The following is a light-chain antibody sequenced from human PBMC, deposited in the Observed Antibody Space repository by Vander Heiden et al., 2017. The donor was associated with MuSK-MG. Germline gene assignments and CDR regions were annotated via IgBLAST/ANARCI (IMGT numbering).Light chain of an antibody. V-gene: IGLV3-1*01. CDR2: QDT. J-gene: IGLJ3*02. CDR3: QAWDTTTMV. CDR1: KLGHKY. Sequence: SYDLTHPPSVSVSPGETVSIPCSGDKLGHKYVSWYQQKPGQSPVLVIYQDTKWPSGIHDRFSGSNSGNIATLTISGTQAADEADYFCQAWDTTTMVFGGGTQLTVL.